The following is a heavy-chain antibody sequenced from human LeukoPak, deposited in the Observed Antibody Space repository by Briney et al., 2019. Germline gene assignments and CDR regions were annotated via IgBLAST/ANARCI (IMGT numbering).Heavy chain of an antibody. CDR3: AKVIMSYCSSASCYSFDY. D-gene: IGHD2-2*01. V-gene: IGHV3-23*01. Sequence: GGSLRLSCAASGFTFSTYAMSWVRQAPGKGLEWVSGISVGGDTTYYVDSVKGRFTVSRDDSKNTLSLQMNSLRAEDTATYYCAKVIMSYCSSASCYSFDYWGQGTLVTVSS. CDR1: GFTFSTYA. CDR2: ISVGGDTT. J-gene: IGHJ4*02.